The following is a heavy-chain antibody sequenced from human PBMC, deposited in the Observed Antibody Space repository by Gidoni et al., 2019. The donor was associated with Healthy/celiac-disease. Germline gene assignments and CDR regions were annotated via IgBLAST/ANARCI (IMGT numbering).Heavy chain of an antibody. V-gene: IGHV4-34*01. CDR3: ARGMTPSLNKDGRGSYFDY. CDR2: INHSGST. J-gene: IGHJ4*02. Sequence: QVQLQQWGAGLLKPSETLSLTCAVYGGSFSGYYWSWIRQPPGKGLEWIGEINHSGSTNYNPSLKSRVTISVDTSKNQFSLKLSSVTAADTAVYYCARGMTPSLNKDGRGSYFDYWGQGTLVTVSS. CDR1: GGSFSGYY. D-gene: IGHD2-15*01.